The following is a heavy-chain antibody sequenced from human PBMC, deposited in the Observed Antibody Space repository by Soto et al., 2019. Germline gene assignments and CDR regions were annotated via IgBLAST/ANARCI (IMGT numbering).Heavy chain of an antibody. J-gene: IGHJ6*02. CDR2: IGAARDP. Sequence: GGSLRLSCATAVFTFSNFDMQWVRQDPGKGLEWVSAIGAARDPYYLGSVKGRFTISRENAKNSVYLQMNDLRAGDSAVYYCARAYTGRLPRRADYYYAMDVWGQGTTVTVS. V-gene: IGHV3-13*05. CDR1: VFTFSNFD. CDR3: ARAYTGRLPRRADYYYAMDV. D-gene: IGHD2-2*02.